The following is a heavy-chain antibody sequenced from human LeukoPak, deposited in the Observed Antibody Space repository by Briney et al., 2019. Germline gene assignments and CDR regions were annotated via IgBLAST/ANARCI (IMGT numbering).Heavy chain of an antibody. D-gene: IGHD1-26*01. CDR1: GFTVSSNY. CDR3: ASPVGATRQNDAFDI. V-gene: IGHV3-53*01. Sequence: GGSLRLSCAASGFTVSSNYMSWVRQAPGKGLEWVSVIYSGGSTYYADSVKGRFTISRDNSKNTLYLQMNSLRAEDTAVYYCASPVGATRQNDAFDIWGRGTMVTVSS. J-gene: IGHJ3*02. CDR2: IYSGGST.